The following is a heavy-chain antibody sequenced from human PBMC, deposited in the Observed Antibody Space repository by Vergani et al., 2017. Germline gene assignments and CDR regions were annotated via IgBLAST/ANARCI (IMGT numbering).Heavy chain of an antibody. CDR2: INHSGST. Sequence: QVQLQQWGAGLLKPSETLSLTCAVYGGSFSGYHWSWIRQPPGKGLEWIGEINHSGSTNYNPSLKSRVTISVDTSKNQFSLKLSSVTAADTAVYYCARAPFFTMVRGIGRNYFDYWGQGTLVTVSS. CDR3: ARAPFFTMVRGIGRNYFDY. V-gene: IGHV4-34*01. D-gene: IGHD3-10*01. CDR1: GGSFSGYH. J-gene: IGHJ4*02.